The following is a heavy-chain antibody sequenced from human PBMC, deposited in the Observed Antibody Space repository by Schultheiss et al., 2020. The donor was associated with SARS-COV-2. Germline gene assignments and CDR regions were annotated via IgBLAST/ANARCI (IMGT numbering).Heavy chain of an antibody. CDR1: GGSVSSGSYY. V-gene: IGHV4-61*01. CDR3: ASSIWSGYLPTTWS. CDR2: IYYSGST. Sequence: SETLSLTCTVSGGSVSSGSYYWSWIRQPPGKGLEWIGYIYYSGSTNYNPSLKSRVTISVDTSKNQFSLKLSSVTAADTAVYYCASSIWSGYLPTTWSWGQGTLVTGS. D-gene: IGHD3-3*01. J-gene: IGHJ4*02.